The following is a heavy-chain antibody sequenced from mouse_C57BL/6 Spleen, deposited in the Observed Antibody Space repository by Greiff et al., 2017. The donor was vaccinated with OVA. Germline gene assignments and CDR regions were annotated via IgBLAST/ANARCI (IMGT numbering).Heavy chain of an antibody. CDR2: IDPSDSYT. Sequence: VQLQQPGAELVMPGASVKLSCKASGYTFTSYWMQWVKQRPGQGLEWIGEIDPSDSYTNYNRKFKGKATLTVDTSSSTAYMQLSSLTSEDSADYCCARTSSSSRSDYWGQGTTLTVSS. CDR3: ARTSSSSRSDY. D-gene: IGHD1-1*01. V-gene: IGHV1-50*01. CDR1: GYTFTSYW. J-gene: IGHJ2*01.